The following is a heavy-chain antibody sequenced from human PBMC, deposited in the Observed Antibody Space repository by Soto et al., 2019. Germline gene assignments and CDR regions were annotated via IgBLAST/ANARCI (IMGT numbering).Heavy chain of an antibody. CDR3: AKYYDGMDV. D-gene: IGHD3-16*01. J-gene: IGHJ6*02. V-gene: IGHV3-73*01. CDR2: MRSKANSYAT. Sequence: GGSLRLSCAASGFTFSGAAMHWVRQASGKGLEWLGRMRSKANSYATAYAASVKGRFTISRDNSKNTLYLQMNSLRAEDTAVYYCAKYYDGMDVWGQGTTV. CDR1: GFTFSGAA.